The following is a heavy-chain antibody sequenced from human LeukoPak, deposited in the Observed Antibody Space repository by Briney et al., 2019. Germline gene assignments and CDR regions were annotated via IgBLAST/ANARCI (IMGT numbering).Heavy chain of an antibody. V-gene: IGHV3-48*03. CDR3: ARYLYDSTSWDY. J-gene: IGHJ4*02. CDR2: ISSLGTKI. CDR1: GFAFGSSE. D-gene: IGHD3-22*01. Sequence: PGGSLRLSCTASGFAFGSSEMNWVRQAPGKGLEWVSYISSLGTKIYYADSVKGRFTMSRDNAKNSLYLQMNSLRVEDTAVYYCARYLYDSTSWDYWGQGTLVTVSS.